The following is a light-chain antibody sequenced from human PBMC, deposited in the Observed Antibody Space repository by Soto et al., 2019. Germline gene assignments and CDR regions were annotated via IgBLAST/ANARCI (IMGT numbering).Light chain of an antibody. CDR1: SSDVGGYNY. V-gene: IGLV2-8*01. CDR3: SSCADSSNFV. Sequence: QSVLTQPPSASGSPGQSVTISCTGTSSDVGGYNYVSWYQQHPGKAPKLMIYEVNKRPSGVPDRFSGSKSGNTASLTVSGREAEDEADYYCSSCADSSNFVFGTGTKLTVL. CDR2: EVN. J-gene: IGLJ1*01.